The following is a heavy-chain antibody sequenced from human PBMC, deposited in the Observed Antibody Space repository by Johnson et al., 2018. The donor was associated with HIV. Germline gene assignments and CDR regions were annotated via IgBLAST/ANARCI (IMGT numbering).Heavy chain of an antibody. CDR3: AKDRFTMPVGDAFDI. Sequence: VQLVESGGGVVQPGRSLRLSCAASGFTFSSYAMHWVRQAPGKGLEWVSAISGSGGSTYYADSVKGRFTISRDNSKNTLYLQMNSLGAEDTAVYYCAKDRFTMPVGDAFDIWGQGTMVTVSS. CDR1: GFTFSSYA. J-gene: IGHJ3*02. CDR2: ISGSGGST. D-gene: IGHD3-22*01. V-gene: IGHV3-23*04.